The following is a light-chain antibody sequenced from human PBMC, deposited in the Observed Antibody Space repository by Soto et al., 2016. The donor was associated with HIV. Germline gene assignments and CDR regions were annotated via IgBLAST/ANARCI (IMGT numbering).Light chain of an antibody. V-gene: IGLV3-1*01. Sequence: SFELTQPPSVSVSPGQTASITCSSDQLGSKYVWWYQQRPGHSPMLVISHNDKRPSGISERFSGSNSGYTGTLTISGTQAMDEADYYCQAWDSTTAVFGGGTKLTVL. CDR1: QLGSKY. J-gene: IGLJ2*01. CDR3: QAWDSTTAV. CDR2: HND.